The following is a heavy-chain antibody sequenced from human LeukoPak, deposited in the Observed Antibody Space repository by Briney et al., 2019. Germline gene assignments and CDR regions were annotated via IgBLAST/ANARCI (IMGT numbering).Heavy chain of an antibody. CDR2: ISGSGGST. CDR1: GFTFSSYA. J-gene: IGHJ4*02. D-gene: IGHD5-18*01. Sequence: QPGGSPRLSCAASGFTFSSYAMSWVRQAPGKGLEWVSAISGSGGSTYYADSVKGRFTISRDNSKNTLYLQMNSLRGEDTAVYYCAKGLGYSYGADYWGQGTLVTVSS. CDR3: AKGLGYSYGADY. V-gene: IGHV3-23*01.